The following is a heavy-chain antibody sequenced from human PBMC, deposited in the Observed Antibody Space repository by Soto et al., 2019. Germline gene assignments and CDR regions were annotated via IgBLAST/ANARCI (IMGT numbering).Heavy chain of an antibody. Sequence: GGSLRLSCAASGFTFSGSAMHWVRQASGKGLEWVGRIRSKANSYATAYAASVKGRFTISRDDSKNTAYLQMNSLKTEDTAVYYCTRHSGYDYFLDDSYAFDIWGQGTMVTVSS. D-gene: IGHD5-12*01. J-gene: IGHJ3*02. CDR2: IRSKANSYAT. V-gene: IGHV3-73*01. CDR3: TRHSGYDYFLDDSYAFDI. CDR1: GFTFSGSA.